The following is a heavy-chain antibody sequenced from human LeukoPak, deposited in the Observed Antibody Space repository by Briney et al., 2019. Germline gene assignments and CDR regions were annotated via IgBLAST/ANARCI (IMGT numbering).Heavy chain of an antibody. D-gene: IGHD4-23*01. CDR1: GYTLTNYN. CDR2: INTHKGDT. V-gene: IGHV1-18*01. Sequence: ASVQVSCKASGYTLTNYNISWVRQAPGQGLEWMGWINTHKGDTLYAQKLQGRVTMTADTSTNTAYMELRSLRFDDTAVYYCAREFGHCYGDNCFYFFDTWGQGFRVTVSS. CDR3: AREFGHCYGDNCFYFFDT. J-gene: IGHJ4*02.